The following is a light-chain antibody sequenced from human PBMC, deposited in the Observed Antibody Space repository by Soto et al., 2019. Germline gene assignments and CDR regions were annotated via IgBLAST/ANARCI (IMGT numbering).Light chain of an antibody. CDR1: TSDVGGYNY. Sequence: QSALTQPASVSGYPGQSITISCTGTTSDVGGYNYVSWYQQHPGRAPKLIIFEVTNRPSGVSNRFSGSKSGNTASLTISGLQAEDEADYYCSSFTSSSTQVLGGGTKLTVL. J-gene: IGLJ3*02. CDR3: SSFTSSSTQV. V-gene: IGLV2-14*01. CDR2: EVT.